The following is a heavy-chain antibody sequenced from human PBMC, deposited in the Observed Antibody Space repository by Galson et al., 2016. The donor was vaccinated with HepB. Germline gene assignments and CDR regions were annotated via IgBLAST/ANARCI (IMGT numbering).Heavy chain of an antibody. D-gene: IGHD2/OR15-2a*01. CDR3: ANGPRAKYCTTTTCNYYYYGMDV. CDR2: ISGSGDST. Sequence: SLRLSCAASGFTFSSYAMTWVRQAPGKGLEWVSGISGSGDSTYYADSVKGRFTISRDNSKNTMYLQMNSLRAEDTAVYYCANGPRAKYCTTTTCNYYYYGMDVWGQGTMVTVSS. J-gene: IGHJ6*02. V-gene: IGHV3-23*01. CDR1: GFTFSSYA.